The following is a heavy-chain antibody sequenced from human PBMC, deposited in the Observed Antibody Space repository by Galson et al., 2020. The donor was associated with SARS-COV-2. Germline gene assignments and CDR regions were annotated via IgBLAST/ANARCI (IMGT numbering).Heavy chain of an antibody. CDR2: IHHSGST. Sequence: SETLSLTCAVSGDSISSHNWWSWVRQHPGKGLEWIGEIHHSGSTNYNPSLKSRVTISVDKSQNQFSLNLRSMTAADTAVYFCARIGPTAGAFYAFDIWG. D-gene: IGHD6-13*01. CDR3: ARIGPTAGAFYAFDI. V-gene: IGHV4-4*02. CDR1: GDSISSHNW. J-gene: IGHJ3*02.